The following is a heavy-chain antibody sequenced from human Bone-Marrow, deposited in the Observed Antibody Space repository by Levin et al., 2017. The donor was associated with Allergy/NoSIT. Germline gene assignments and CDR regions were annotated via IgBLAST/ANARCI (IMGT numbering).Heavy chain of an antibody. CDR1: FFPFLPSL. D-gene: IGHD6-13*01. V-gene: IGHV3-48*02. Sequence: LTCVVSFFPFLPSLLHWVRQAPGKGLEWVSYISDSSSSIFYADSVKGRFTISLSHAKNSLFLQMNSLRDEDTAVYYCARDCPHLSYSSTWYYYYGMDVWGQGTTVTVSS. CDR2: ISDSSSSI. J-gene: IGHJ6*02. CDR3: ARDCPHLSYSSTWYYYYGMDV.